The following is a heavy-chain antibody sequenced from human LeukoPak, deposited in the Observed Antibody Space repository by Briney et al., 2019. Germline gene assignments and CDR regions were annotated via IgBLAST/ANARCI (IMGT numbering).Heavy chain of an antibody. Sequence: ASVKVSCKASGFTFTGYYMHWVRQAPGQGLEWIGWINPNSGGTNYAQKFQGRVTMTRDKSISTAYMELSSLRSEDTAVYYCARGRDYYYYYMDVWGKGTTVTVSS. J-gene: IGHJ6*03. V-gene: IGHV1-2*02. CDR1: GFTFTGYY. CDR3: ARGRDYYYYYMDV. CDR2: INPNSGGT.